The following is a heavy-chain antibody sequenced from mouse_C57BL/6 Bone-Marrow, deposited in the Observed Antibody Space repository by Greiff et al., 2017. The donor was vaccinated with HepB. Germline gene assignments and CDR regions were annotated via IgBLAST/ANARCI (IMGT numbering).Heavy chain of an antibody. Sequence: EVQLVESGGGLVQPGGSLSLSCAASGFTFTDYYMSWVRQPPGKALEWLGFIRNKANGYTTEYSASVKGRFTISRDNSQSILYLQMNALRAEDSATYYCARWNYGSSPYAMDYWGQGTSVTVSS. J-gene: IGHJ4*01. CDR3: ARWNYGSSPYAMDY. CDR2: IRNKANGYTT. D-gene: IGHD1-1*01. V-gene: IGHV7-3*01. CDR1: GFTFTDYY.